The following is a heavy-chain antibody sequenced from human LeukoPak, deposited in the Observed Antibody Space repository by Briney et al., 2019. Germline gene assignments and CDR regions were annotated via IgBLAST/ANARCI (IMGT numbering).Heavy chain of an antibody. J-gene: IGHJ4*02. CDR1: GYTFTGYY. V-gene: IGHV1-2*02. Sequence: GASVKVSRKASGYTFTGYYMHWVRQAPGQGLEWMGWINPNNGGTNYAQKFQGRVTMTRDTSISTAYMELSRLRSDDTAVYYCARVDTAMGIDYWGQGTLVTVSS. CDR3: ARVDTAMGIDY. CDR2: INPNNGGT. D-gene: IGHD5-18*01.